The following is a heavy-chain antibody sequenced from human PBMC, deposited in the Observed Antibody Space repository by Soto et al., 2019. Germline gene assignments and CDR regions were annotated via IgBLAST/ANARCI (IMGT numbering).Heavy chain of an antibody. J-gene: IGHJ3*02. CDR2: VYYGGAIFYSGNI. Sequence: SETLSLTCTVSGDSISSSNSHWGWTRQPPGKGLEYIGSVYYGGAIFYSGNIYYNPSLKGRVTISVDTSKNQFSLRLSSVTAADTGVYYCVRYDRINMKPYSPEGFHIWGQGTMVTVS. CDR3: VRYDRINMKPYSPEGFHI. CDR1: GDSISSSNSH. V-gene: IGHV4-39*01. D-gene: IGHD3-3*02.